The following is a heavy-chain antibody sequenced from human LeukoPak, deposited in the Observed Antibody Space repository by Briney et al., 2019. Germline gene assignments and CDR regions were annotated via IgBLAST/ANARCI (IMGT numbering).Heavy chain of an antibody. CDR2: IIPILGIA. CDR3: ARGNVPSTAEYFQH. D-gene: IGHD4-4*01. J-gene: IGHJ1*01. CDR1: GGTFSSYA. V-gene: IGHV1-69*04. Sequence: ASVKVSCEASGGTFSSYAISWVRQAPGQGLEWMGRIIPILGIANYAQKFQGRVTITADKSTSTAYMELSSLRSEDTAVYYCARGNVPSTAEYFQHWGQGTLVTASS.